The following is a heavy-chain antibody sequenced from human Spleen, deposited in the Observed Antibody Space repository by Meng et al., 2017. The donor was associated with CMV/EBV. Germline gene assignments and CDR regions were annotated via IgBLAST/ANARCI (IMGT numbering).Heavy chain of an antibody. D-gene: IGHD2-2*01. CDR2: IYYDGSNR. Sequence: GGSLRLSCAASGFSFSGYGMYWVRQAPGRGLEWVALIYYDGSNRYYADSVKGRFTISRDISKNTLYLQMNSLRGEDTAVYYCAKGRYCTSAGCYVQDYFDSWGQGTPVTVSS. CDR3: AKGRYCTSAGCYVQDYFDS. V-gene: IGHV3-30*02. CDR1: GFSFSGYG. J-gene: IGHJ4*02.